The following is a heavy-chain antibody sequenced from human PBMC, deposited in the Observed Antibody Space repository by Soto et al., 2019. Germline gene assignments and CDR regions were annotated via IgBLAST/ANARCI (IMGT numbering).Heavy chain of an antibody. D-gene: IGHD6-19*01. CDR3: ARYISGWYDH. V-gene: IGHV4-61*08. CDR1: GGSVNSGGYY. J-gene: IGHJ5*02. CDR2: VSYSGST. Sequence: QVQLQESGPGLVKPSETLSLTCTVSGGSVNSGGYYWSWIRQPPGKGLEWIGYVSYSGSTNYNPSLTSRVTISVDTATNQFSLKLSSVTAADTAVYYCARYISGWYDHWGQGTLVTVSS.